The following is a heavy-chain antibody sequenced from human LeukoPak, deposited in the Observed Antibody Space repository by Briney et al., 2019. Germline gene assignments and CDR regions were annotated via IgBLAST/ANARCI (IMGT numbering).Heavy chain of an antibody. CDR2: ISNNGTNK. CDR3: ARSTGDCSGGTCYSDFDC. V-gene: IGHV3-30*01. D-gene: IGHD2-15*01. J-gene: IGHJ4*02. Sequence: GGSLRLSCAASGFTFSSYAMSWVRQAPGKGLEWVAVISNNGTNKYYADSVKGRFTISRDNSKNTLYLQMNSLRAEDTAVYYCARSTGDCSGGTCYSDFDCWGQGALVTVSS. CDR1: GFTFSSYA.